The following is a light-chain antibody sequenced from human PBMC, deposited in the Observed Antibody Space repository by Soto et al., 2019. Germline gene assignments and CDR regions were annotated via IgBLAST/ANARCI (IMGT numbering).Light chain of an antibody. Sequence: EILMTQSPATLSVSPGERVTLSCRASQSISNKLAWYQQKPGQAPRLLIYGASTRATGIPARFSGSWSGTEFTLTISSLQSENFAVYYCQQYNDWPPAISFGQGTELEIK. CDR1: QSISNK. V-gene: IGKV3-15*01. J-gene: IGKJ2*03. CDR3: QQYNDWPPAIS. CDR2: GAS.